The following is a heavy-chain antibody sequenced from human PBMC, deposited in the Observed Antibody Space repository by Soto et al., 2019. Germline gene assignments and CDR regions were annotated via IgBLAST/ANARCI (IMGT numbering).Heavy chain of an antibody. D-gene: IGHD3-10*01. CDR1: GFTFSSYA. V-gene: IGHV3-23*01. J-gene: IGHJ4*02. Sequence: EVQLLESGGGLVQPGGSLRLSCADSGFTFSSYAMSCVRQAPGKGLEWVSAISGSGGSTYYADSVKGRFTISRDNSKNTLYLQMNSLRAEDTAVYYCAKAADSPGNFDYWGQGTLVTVSS. CDR3: AKAADSPGNFDY. CDR2: ISGSGGST.